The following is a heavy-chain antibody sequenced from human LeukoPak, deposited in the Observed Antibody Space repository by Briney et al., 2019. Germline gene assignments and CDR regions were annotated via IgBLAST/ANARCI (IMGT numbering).Heavy chain of an antibody. J-gene: IGHJ4*02. Sequence: SETLSLTCAVSGGSINRSSYYWGWIRQPPGKGLEGIGTIYYSGNTYYNPSLKSRVTISVDTSKNQFSLKLRSVTAADTAVYYCARQGYSSSWYGIGYWGQGPLVTVSS. D-gene: IGHD6-13*01. CDR1: GGSINRSSYY. CDR2: IYYSGNT. V-gene: IGHV4-39*01. CDR3: ARQGYSSSWYGIGY.